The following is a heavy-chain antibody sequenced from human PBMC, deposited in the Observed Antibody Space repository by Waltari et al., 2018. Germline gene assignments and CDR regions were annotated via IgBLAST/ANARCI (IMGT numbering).Heavy chain of an antibody. Sequence: QVQLVQSGAEVRKPGSSVKVSCKTSGGTFSNYSISWVRQAPGKGLQWMGGIIPIFGTGNYAQKFQGRVTITADESTSTAYMELRSLRSEDTAMYYCARGHYYGDNWFDPWGQGTLVTVSS. V-gene: IGHV1-69*01. CDR3: ARGHYYGDNWFDP. J-gene: IGHJ5*02. CDR1: GGTFSNYS. D-gene: IGHD4-17*01. CDR2: IIPIFGTG.